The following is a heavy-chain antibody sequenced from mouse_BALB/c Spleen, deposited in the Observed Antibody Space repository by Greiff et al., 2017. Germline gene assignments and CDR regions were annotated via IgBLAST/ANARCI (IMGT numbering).Heavy chain of an antibody. D-gene: IGHD2-14*01. J-gene: IGHJ4*01. V-gene: IGHV5-6-2*01. CDR3: ARHEGDYRYDVRAMDY. CDR2: INSNGGST. Sequence: EVKLMESGGGLVKPGGSLKLSCAASGFTFSSYYMSWVRQTPEKRLELVAAINSNGGSTYYQDTVKGRFTISSDNAKNTLYLQMSSLKSEDTALYYCARHEGDYRYDVRAMDYWGQGTSVTVSS. CDR1: GFTFSSYY.